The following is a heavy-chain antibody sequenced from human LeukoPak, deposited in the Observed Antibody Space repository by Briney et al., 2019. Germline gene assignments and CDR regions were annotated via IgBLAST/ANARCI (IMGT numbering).Heavy chain of an antibody. CDR3: AKLLLRNQDY. J-gene: IGHJ4*02. Sequence: GGSLRLSCAASGFTFSSYSMNWVRQAPGKGLEWVSAISGSGGSTYYADSVKGRFTISRDNSKNTLYLQMNSLRAEDTAVYYCAKLLLRNQDYWGQGTLVTVSS. D-gene: IGHD1-14*01. CDR2: ISGSGGST. V-gene: IGHV3-23*01. CDR1: GFTFSSYS.